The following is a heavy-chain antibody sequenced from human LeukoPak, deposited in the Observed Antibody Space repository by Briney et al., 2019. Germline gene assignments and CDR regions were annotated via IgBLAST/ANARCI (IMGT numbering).Heavy chain of an antibody. CDR2: IYPGDSDT. J-gene: IGHJ3*02. CDR3: ARLTLSTIPVPNDAFDI. CDR1: GYSFTSYW. D-gene: IGHD5/OR15-5a*01. V-gene: IGHV5-51*01. Sequence: GESLKISCKGSGYSFTSYWIGWVRQMPGKGLEWMGIIYPGDSDTRYSPSFQGQVTISADKSISTAYLQWSSLKASDTAMYYCARLTLSTIPVPNDAFDIWGQGTMVTVSS.